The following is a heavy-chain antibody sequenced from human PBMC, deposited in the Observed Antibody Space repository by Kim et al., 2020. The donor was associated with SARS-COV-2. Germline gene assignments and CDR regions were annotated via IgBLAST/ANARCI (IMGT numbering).Heavy chain of an antibody. V-gene: IGHV4-61*01. CDR2: IYYSGST. CDR1: GDSVSSGSYF. Sequence: SETLSLTCTVSGDSVSSGSYFWSWIRQPPGKGLEWIGYIYYSGSTNYNPSLKSRVTISVDTSKNQFSLKLSSVTAADTAVYYCARGPPLYGSGNNWFDPWGQGTLVTVSS. D-gene: IGHD3-10*01. CDR3: ARGPPLYGSGNNWFDP. J-gene: IGHJ5*02.